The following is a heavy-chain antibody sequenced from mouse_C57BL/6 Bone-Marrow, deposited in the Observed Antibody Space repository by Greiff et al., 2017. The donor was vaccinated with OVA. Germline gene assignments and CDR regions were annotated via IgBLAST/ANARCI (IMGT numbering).Heavy chain of an antibody. CDR3: ARPDTSRGFAY. CDR2: IDPSDSET. Sequence: QVQLQQPGAELVRPGSSVKLSCKASGYTFTSYWMHWVKQRPIQGLEWIGNIDPSDSETHYNQKFKDKATLTVDKSSSTAYMQLSSLTSEDSAVYYCARPDTSRGFAYWGQGTLVTVSA. CDR1: GYTFTSYW. J-gene: IGHJ3*01. V-gene: IGHV1-52*01.